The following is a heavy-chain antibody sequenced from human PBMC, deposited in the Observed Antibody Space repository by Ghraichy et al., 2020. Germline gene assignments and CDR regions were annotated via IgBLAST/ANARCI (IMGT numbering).Heavy chain of an antibody. Sequence: SETLSLTCVISGDSISRSTTGWNWIRQSPSGGLEWLGRTYYEFKWNDDYALSMRGRITLSPGTSKNQFSLHLNSVTPEDTGVYYCARGFLRTGFDCWGQGALVTVSS. V-gene: IGHV6-1*01. J-gene: IGHJ4*02. CDR2: TYYEFKWND. CDR3: ARGFLRTGFDC. D-gene: IGHD1-14*01. CDR1: GDSISRSTTG.